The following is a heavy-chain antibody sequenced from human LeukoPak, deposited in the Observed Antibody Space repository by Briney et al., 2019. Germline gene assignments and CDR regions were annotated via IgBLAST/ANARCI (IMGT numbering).Heavy chain of an antibody. Sequence: PGGSLRLSCAASGFTFSDYFMSWIRQAPGKGLEWVSYISSSGSTIYYADSVKGRFTISRDNAKNSLYLQMNSLRAEDTAVYYCARMVRYDSSGYYSVGYFQHWGQGTLVTVSS. CDR1: GFTFSDYF. D-gene: IGHD3-22*01. CDR2: ISSSGSTI. V-gene: IGHV3-11*04. J-gene: IGHJ1*01. CDR3: ARMVRYDSSGYYSVGYFQH.